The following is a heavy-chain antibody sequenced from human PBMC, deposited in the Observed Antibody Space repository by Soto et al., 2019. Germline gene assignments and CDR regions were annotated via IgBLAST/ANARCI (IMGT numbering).Heavy chain of an antibody. D-gene: IGHD7-27*01. V-gene: IGHV3-53*04. CDR2: IYSGGST. J-gene: IGHJ3*02. CDR1: GFTVSSNY. Sequence: GGSLRLSCAASGFTVSSNYMSWVRQAPGKGLEWVSVIYSGGSTYYADSVRGRFTISRHNSKNTLYLQMNSLRAEDTAMYYCAKDKWGSGGDAFDIWGQGTMVTVSS. CDR3: AKDKWGSGGDAFDI.